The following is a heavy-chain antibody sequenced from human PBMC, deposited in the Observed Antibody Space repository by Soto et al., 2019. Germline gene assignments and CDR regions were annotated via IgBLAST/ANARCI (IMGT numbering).Heavy chain of an antibody. CDR2: TSPAGSST. CDR3: AKMTSGSYGPNYGMDV. Sequence: PGGSLRLSCAASGFTVTSYWMHWVRQAPGKGLVWVSRTSPAGSSTYYADFVRGRFTISKDTAKNTLYLQINSLGAEDTAVYYCAKMTSGSYGPNYGMDVWGQGTTVTVSS. V-gene: IGHV3-74*01. D-gene: IGHD5-18*01. J-gene: IGHJ6*02. CDR1: GFTVTSYW.